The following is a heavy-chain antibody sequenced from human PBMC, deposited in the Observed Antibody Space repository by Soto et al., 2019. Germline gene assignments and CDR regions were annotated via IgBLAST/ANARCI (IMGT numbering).Heavy chain of an antibody. CDR1: GGSISSYY. D-gene: IGHD3-10*01. V-gene: IGHV4-59*01. CDR3: ARGPGQRGPDY. J-gene: IGHJ4*02. CDR2: IYYSGST. Sequence: QVQLQESGPGLVKPSETLSLTCTVSGGSISSYYWSWIRQPPGKGLEWIGYIYYSGSTNYNPSLKSRVTISVDQSKNQFSLKPSSVTAAGTAVYYCARGPGQRGPDYWGQGTLVTVSS.